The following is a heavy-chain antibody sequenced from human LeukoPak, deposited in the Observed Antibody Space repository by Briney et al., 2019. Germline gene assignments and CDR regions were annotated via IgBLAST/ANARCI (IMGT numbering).Heavy chain of an antibody. CDR3: ARFHWNYVSDY. V-gene: IGHV3-53*04. D-gene: IGHD1-7*01. CDR1: GFTVSSNY. Sequence: GGSLRLSCAASGFTVSSNYMSWVRQAPGKGLEWVSVIYSGGSTYYADSVKGRFTISRHNSKNTLYLQMNSLRADDTAVYYCARFHWNYVSDYWGQGTLVTVSS. CDR2: IYSGGST. J-gene: IGHJ4*02.